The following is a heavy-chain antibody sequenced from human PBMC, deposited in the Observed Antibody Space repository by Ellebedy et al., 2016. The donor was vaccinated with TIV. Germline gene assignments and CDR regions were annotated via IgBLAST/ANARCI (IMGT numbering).Heavy chain of an antibody. D-gene: IGHD5-24*01. CDR3: ARSPDGYMDYDYPFYLDI. CDR2: LSDTGTTT. V-gene: IGHV3-23*01. CDR1: GFTFNTYA. Sequence: AGSLRLSCAASGFTFNTYAMSWVRPAPGTGLEWVSGLSDTGTTTFYTDSVEGRFSIPRDNSRNTLFLQMNSLRAEDTAVYYCARSPDGYMDYDYPFYLDIWGRGTTVTVSS. J-gene: IGHJ6*03.